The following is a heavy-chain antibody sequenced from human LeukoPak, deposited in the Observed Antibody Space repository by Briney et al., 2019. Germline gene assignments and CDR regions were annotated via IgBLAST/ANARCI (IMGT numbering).Heavy chain of an antibody. CDR2: IYYSGST. J-gene: IGHJ4*02. V-gene: IGHV4-39*07. Sequence: PSETLSLTCTVSGGSISSSSYYWGWIRQPPGKGLEWIGSIYYSGSTYYNPSLKSRVTISVDTSKNQFSLKLSSVTAADTAVYYCARETTYYYDSSGYYKDYWGQGTLVTVSS. CDR1: GGSISSSSYY. D-gene: IGHD3-22*01. CDR3: ARETTYYYDSSGYYKDY.